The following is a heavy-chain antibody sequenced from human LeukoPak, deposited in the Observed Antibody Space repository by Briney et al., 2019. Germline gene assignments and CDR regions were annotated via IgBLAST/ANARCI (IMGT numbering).Heavy chain of an antibody. Sequence: GGSLRLSCAASGFTFSSYAMSWVRQAPGKGLEWVSAISGSGGSTYYADSVKGRFTISRDNSKSTLYLQMNSLRAEDTAVYYCAKDLGLGYCSSTSCSYWGQGTLVTVSS. V-gene: IGHV3-23*01. D-gene: IGHD2-2*01. J-gene: IGHJ4*02. CDR2: ISGSGGST. CDR1: GFTFSSYA. CDR3: AKDLGLGYCSSTSCSY.